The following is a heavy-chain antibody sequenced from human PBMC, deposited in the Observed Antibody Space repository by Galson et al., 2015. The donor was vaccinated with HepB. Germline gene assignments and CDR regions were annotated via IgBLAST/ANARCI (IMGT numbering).Heavy chain of an antibody. CDR2: IDPSDSYT. V-gene: IGHV5-10-1*01. Sequence: SGAEVKKPGESLRISCKGSGYSFTSYWISWVRQMPGKGLEWMGRIDPSDSYTNYSPSFQGHVTISADKSISTAYLQWSSLKASDTAMYYCARHVGYSSGWYGDAFDIWGQGTMVTVSS. CDR1: GYSFTSYW. CDR3: ARHVGYSSGWYGDAFDI. J-gene: IGHJ3*02. D-gene: IGHD6-19*01.